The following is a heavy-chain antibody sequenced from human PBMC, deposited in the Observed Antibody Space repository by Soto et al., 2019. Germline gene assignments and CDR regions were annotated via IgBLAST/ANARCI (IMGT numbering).Heavy chain of an antibody. CDR3: ARRNYGEEAYFFDF. CDR1: GGSITGYY. Sequence: QVQLRESGPGLVRPSETLSLTCTVSGGSITGYYWSWIRQPPGKGLEWIGYIYDSGTTTYNAALKSRVTISADTSKNQFSLNLRSVTAADTAVYYCARRNYGEEAYFFDFWGQGLLVTVSS. J-gene: IGHJ4*02. V-gene: IGHV4-59*08. CDR2: IYDSGTT. D-gene: IGHD4-17*01.